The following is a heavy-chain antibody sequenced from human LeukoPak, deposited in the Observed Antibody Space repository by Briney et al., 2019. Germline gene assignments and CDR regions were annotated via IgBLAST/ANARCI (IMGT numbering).Heavy chain of an antibody. V-gene: IGHV4-59*08. D-gene: IGHD6-19*01. CDR2: IYYSGST. CDR3: ARLEGGSGWYYFDY. CDR1: GGSISSYY. J-gene: IGHJ4*02. Sequence: SETLSLTCTVSGGSISSYYWSWIRQPPGKGLEWIGYIYYSGSTNCNPSLKSRVTISVDTSKNQFSLKLSSVTAADTAVYYCARLEGGSGWYYFDYWGQGTLVTVSS.